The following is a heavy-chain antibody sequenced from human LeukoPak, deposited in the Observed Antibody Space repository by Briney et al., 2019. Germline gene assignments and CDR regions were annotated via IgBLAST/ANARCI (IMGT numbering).Heavy chain of an antibody. CDR1: GFTFSSYS. V-gene: IGHV3-21*01. CDR3: ARGPVGVKQQLVHY. D-gene: IGHD6-13*01. J-gene: IGHJ4*02. CDR2: ISCSSSYI. Sequence: GGSLRLSCAASGFTFSSYSMNWVRQAPGKGLEWVSSISCSSSYIYYADSVKGRFTISRDNAKNSLYLQMNSLRAEDTAVYYCARGPVGVKQQLVHYWGQGTLVTVSS.